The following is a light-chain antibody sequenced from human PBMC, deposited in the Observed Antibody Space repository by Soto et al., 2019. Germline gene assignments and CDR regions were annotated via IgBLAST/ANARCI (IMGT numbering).Light chain of an antibody. V-gene: IGKV4-1*01. CDR2: WAS. CDR3: QQYLSTPFT. CDR1: QSVLYRSNGRNY. J-gene: IGKJ2*01. Sequence: DIVMTQSPDSLAVSLGERATIHCRSSQSVLYRSNGRNYLAWYQQKPGQPPVVLFYWASTRESGVPDRFSGGGSGTDFTLTISSLQAEDVAHYFCQQYLSTPFTFGQGTRLEIK.